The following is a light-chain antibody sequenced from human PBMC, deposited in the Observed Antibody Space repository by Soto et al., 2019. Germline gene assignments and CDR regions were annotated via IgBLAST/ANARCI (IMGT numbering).Light chain of an antibody. V-gene: IGKV3-20*01. Sequence: EIVLTQSPGTLSLSPGERATLSCRASQTVTNNYLAWYQQKPGQTPRLLIYGASSRATGIPDRFSGSGSGTDFTLTISRLEPEDFAVYYCNQYSNSASTFGQGTKVDIK. CDR2: GAS. CDR1: QTVTNNY. CDR3: NQYSNSAST. J-gene: IGKJ1*01.